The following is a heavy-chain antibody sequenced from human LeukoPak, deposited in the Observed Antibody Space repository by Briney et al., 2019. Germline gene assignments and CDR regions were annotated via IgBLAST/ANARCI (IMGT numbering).Heavy chain of an antibody. CDR2: IIPIFGTA. Sequence: SVKVSCKASGGTFSSYAISWVRQAPGQGLEWMGGIIPIFGTANYAQKFQGRVTITADESTSTAYMELSSLRSEDTAVYYCARGAAAGTKIGYWGQGTLVTVSS. D-gene: IGHD6-13*01. V-gene: IGHV1-69*13. J-gene: IGHJ4*02. CDR1: GGTFSSYA. CDR3: ARGAAAGTKIGY.